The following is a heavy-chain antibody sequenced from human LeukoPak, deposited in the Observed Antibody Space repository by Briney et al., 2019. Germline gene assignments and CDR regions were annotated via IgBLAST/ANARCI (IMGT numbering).Heavy chain of an antibody. CDR1: GFTFSSYS. CDR3: ARASSKQLAGYLPDGFDI. D-gene: IGHD3-9*01. CDR2: ISSSGTYV. Sequence: PGGSLRLSCAASGFTFSSYSMNWVRQAPGKGLERVSSISSSGTYVYYADSVKGRFTISRDNAKNSLSLQMNSLRADDAAVYYCARASSKQLAGYLPDGFDIRGQGTMVTVSS. J-gene: IGHJ3*02. V-gene: IGHV3-21*01.